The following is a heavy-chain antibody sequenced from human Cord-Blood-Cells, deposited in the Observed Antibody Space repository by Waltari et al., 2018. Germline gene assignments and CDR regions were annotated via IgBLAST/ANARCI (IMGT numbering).Heavy chain of an antibody. V-gene: IGHV4-39*01. J-gene: IGHJ5*02. CDR1: GGSISSSSYY. Sequence: QLQLQESGPGLVKPSETLSLTCTVSGGSISSSSYYWGWIRQPPGKGLEWIGSIYYSGSTYYNPSLKSRVTISVDTSKNQFSLKLSSVTAADTAVYYCARGALYYYDSSGYYYWFDPWGQATLVTVSS. CDR3: ARGALYYYDSSGYYYWFDP. D-gene: IGHD3-22*01. CDR2: IYYSGST.